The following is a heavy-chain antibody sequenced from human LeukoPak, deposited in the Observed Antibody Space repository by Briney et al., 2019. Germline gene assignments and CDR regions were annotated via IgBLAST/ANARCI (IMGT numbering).Heavy chain of an antibody. CDR3: ARGRRDTAMIIYYYYYYMDV. Sequence: SETLSLTCTVSGGSISSYYWSWVRQPPGKGLEWIGYIYYSGSTNYNPSLKSRVTISVDTSKNQFSLKLSSVTAADTAVYYCARGRRDTAMIIYYYYYYMDVWGKGTTVTISS. CDR2: IYYSGST. D-gene: IGHD5-18*01. V-gene: IGHV4-59*01. CDR1: GGSISSYY. J-gene: IGHJ6*03.